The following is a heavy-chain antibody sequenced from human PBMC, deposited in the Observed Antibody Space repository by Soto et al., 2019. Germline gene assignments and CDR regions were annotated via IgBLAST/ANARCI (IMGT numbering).Heavy chain of an antibody. CDR3: AKYPSRANCFGQDV. J-gene: IGHJ6*02. D-gene: IGHD2-2*01. V-gene: IGHV4-31*03. CDR2: IYDSGHT. CDR1: GGSMSIGGYY. Sequence: QVQLQESGPGLLKPSQTLSLTCTVSGGSMSIGGYYWSWIRQHPGKGLAGIGYIYDSGHTYYNPSLKDRLTISVDTSNNQSSLSLSSVTAADTAVYYCAKYPSRANCFGQDVCGQGTTVTVPS.